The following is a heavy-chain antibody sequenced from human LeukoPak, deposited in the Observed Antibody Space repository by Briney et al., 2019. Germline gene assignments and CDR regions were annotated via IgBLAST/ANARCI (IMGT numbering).Heavy chain of an antibody. CDR3: AARGSYYDFDY. CDR1: EFTFSTYS. J-gene: IGHJ4*02. V-gene: IGHV3-21*01. Sequence: GGSLRLSCAASEFTFSTYSMNWVRQAPGKGLEWVSSISSGSTYIYYADSVKGRFTISRDNAKNSLYLQMNSLRAEDTAVYYCAARGSYYDFDYWGQGTLVTVSS. D-gene: IGHD1-26*01. CDR2: ISSGSTYI.